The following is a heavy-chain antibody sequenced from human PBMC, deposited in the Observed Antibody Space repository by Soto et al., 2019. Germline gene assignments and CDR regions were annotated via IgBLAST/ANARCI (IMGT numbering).Heavy chain of an antibody. CDR2: IYPGDSDT. Sequence: PGESLKISCKGSGYSFTSYWIGWVRQLPGKGLEWMGIIYPGDSDTRYSPSFQGQVTISADKSISTAYLQWSSLKASDTAMYYCARYGTGTYYYDSSGYSAYWGQGTLVTVS. D-gene: IGHD3-22*01. V-gene: IGHV5-51*01. CDR3: ARYGTGTYYYDSSGYSAY. CDR1: GYSFTSYW. J-gene: IGHJ4*02.